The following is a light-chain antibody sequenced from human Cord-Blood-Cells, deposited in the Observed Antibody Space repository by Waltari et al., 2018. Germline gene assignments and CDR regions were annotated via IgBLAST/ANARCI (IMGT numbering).Light chain of an antibody. CDR1: QSISSW. CDR2: EAA. J-gene: IGKJ1*01. CDR3: QQYNSYAT. V-gene: IGKV1-5*01. Sequence: DIQMTQSPSTLSASVGDRITITCRASQSISSWLAWYQQKPGKAPKLLSYEAASLESGAPSMCSGSGSGTEFTLTISSLQPDDFATYYCQQYNSYATFGQGTKVEIK.